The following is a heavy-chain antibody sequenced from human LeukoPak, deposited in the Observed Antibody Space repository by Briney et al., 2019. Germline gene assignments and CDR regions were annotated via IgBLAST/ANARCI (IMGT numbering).Heavy chain of an antibody. CDR2: ISSTSTYI. V-gene: IGHV3-21*01. J-gene: IGHJ4*02. CDR3: ARVLWGDWLPDY. D-gene: IGHD3-9*01. CDR1: GFTFTNFA. Sequence: PGGSLRLSCVASGFTFTNFALHWVRQAPGKGLEWVSAISSTSTYIYYADSVMGRFTISRDNAKNSLYLQMNSLRAEDTAIYYCARVLWGDWLPDYWGQGTLVTVSS.